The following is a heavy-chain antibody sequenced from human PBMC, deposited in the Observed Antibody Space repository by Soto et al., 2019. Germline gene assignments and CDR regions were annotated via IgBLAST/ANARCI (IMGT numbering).Heavy chain of an antibody. V-gene: IGHV3-30-3*01. CDR3: ARDGYNRGGFDY. Sequence: QVQLVESGGGVVPPGGSLRVSCVASGFTFSSYNMHWVRQAPGEGLEWVAVISFDGANTFYADSVKGRFTISRDISRDTLYLQISSLRDEDTAMYFCARDGYNRGGFDYWGQGTQVTVSS. J-gene: IGHJ4*02. D-gene: IGHD3-10*01. CDR1: GFTFSSYN. CDR2: ISFDGANT.